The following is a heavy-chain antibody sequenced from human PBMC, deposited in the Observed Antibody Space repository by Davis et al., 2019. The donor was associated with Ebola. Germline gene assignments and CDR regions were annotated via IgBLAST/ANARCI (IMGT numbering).Heavy chain of an antibody. CDR3: ARKDRGYSGYDYPWFDP. CDR1: GYTSTGYY. J-gene: IGHJ5*02. CDR2: INPNSGGT. Sequence: ASVKVSCKASGYTSTGYYMHWVRQAPGQGLEWMGRINPNSGGTNYAQKFQGRVTMTRDTSISTAYMELSRLRSDDTAVYYCARKDRGYSGYDYPWFDPWGQGTLVTVSS. D-gene: IGHD5-12*01. V-gene: IGHV1-2*06.